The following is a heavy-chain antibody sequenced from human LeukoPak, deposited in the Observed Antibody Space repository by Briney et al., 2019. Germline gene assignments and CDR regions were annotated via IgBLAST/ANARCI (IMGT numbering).Heavy chain of an antibody. CDR2: ISSSGSTI. J-gene: IGHJ4*02. D-gene: IGHD3-3*01. Sequence: GGSLRLSCAASGFTFSSYEMNWVRRAPGKGLERVSYISSSGSTIYYADSVKGRFTISRDNAKNSLYLQMNSLRAEDTAVYYCAKLVGMDYDFWSGTVDYWGQGTLVTVSS. V-gene: IGHV3-48*03. CDR3: AKLVGMDYDFWSGTVDY. CDR1: GFTFSSYE.